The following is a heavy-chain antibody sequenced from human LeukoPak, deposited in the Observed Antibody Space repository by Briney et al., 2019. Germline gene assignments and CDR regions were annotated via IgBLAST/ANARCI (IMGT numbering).Heavy chain of an antibody. CDR2: MSSSGST. V-gene: IGHV4-4*07. D-gene: IGHD3/OR15-3a*01. CDR3: ARDSRTERPWYFDL. CDR1: GASISLYY. J-gene: IGHJ2*01. Sequence: KPSETLSLTCTVSGASISLYYWSWIRQPAGKGLEWLGRMSSSGSTNYSPSLKSRVTMSVDTSKNQFSLDLSSVTAADTAVYYCARDSRTERPWYFDLWGRGTLVTASS.